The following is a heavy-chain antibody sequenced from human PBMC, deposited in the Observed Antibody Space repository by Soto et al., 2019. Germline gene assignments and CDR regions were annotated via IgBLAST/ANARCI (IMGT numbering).Heavy chain of an antibody. Sequence: VQLVESGGGVVQPGRSLRLSCAASGFTFSDYAMHWVRQAPGKGLEWVAVVSHDGRNTHYADSVKGRFTISRDSSKNTVSREMTSRGAEATAVYCCAKGGRQWLVTSDFNYGGQGALVTVSS. D-gene: IGHD6-19*01. J-gene: IGHJ4*02. CDR1: GFTFSDYA. V-gene: IGHV3-30*18. CDR2: VSHDGRNT. CDR3: AKGGRQWLVTSDFNY.